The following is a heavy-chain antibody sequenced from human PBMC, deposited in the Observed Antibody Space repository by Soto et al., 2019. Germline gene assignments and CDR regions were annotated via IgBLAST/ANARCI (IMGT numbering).Heavy chain of an antibody. V-gene: IGHV4-59*01. CDR1: GGSISNYH. CDR2: ISYTGST. CDR3: ARGAADAYWSGYDDY. J-gene: IGHJ4*02. D-gene: IGHD3-3*01. Sequence: QEQLQESGPRLVKPSETLSLTCSVSGGSISNYHWSWIRQPPGKGLEWIGYISYTGSTNYSPSLKRPVTMLLATSKKQFSLKLSSVTAADTAVYYCARGAADAYWSGYDDYWGQGTLVTVSS.